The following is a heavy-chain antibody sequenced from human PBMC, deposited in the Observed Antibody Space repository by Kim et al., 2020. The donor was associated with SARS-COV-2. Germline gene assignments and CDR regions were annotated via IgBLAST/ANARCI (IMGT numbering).Heavy chain of an antibody. CDR3: ARANQYQYYDILTGYYRGGDSFDY. CDR2: IYYSGST. Sequence: SETLSLTCTVSGGSISSYYWSWIRQPPGKGLEWIGYIYYSGSTNYNPSLKSRVTISVDTSKNQFSLKLSSVTAADTAVYYCARANQYQYYDILTGYYRGGDSFDYWGQGTLVTVSS. J-gene: IGHJ4*02. CDR1: GGSISSYY. V-gene: IGHV4-59*01. D-gene: IGHD3-9*01.